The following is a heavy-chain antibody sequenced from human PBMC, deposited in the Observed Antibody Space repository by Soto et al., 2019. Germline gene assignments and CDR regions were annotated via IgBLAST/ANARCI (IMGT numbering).Heavy chain of an antibody. V-gene: IGHV1-2*02. CDR1: GYTFTVYY. CDR3: ARAMEKGGGSAGFDY. D-gene: IGHD1-26*01. CDR2: INPKSGGT. Sequence: ASVKVSCKASGYTFTVYYMHWVRQAPGQGLEWMGWINPKSGGTMYPQKFQGRVTMTWETSISTAYMALTRLRSDDTAVYYCARAMEKGGGSAGFDYWGQGTMVTFYS. J-gene: IGHJ4*02.